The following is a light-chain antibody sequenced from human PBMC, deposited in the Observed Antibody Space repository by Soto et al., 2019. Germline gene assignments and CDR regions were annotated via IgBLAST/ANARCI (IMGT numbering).Light chain of an antibody. J-gene: IGKJ4*01. Sequence: EIVLTQSPGTLSLSPGERATLSCRASQTVSTSYVAWYQQKPGQAPRLLIYGASSRATGIPDRFSGSGSGTDYTLTISRLEPEDFAVYYCQQYGFSLIAFGVGTKVEI. CDR2: GAS. CDR1: QTVSTSY. CDR3: QQYGFSLIA. V-gene: IGKV3-20*01.